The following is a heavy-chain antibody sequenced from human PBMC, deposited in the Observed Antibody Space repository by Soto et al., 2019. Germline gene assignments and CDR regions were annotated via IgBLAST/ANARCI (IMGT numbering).Heavy chain of an antibody. V-gene: IGHV3-11*01. CDR1: GFTFSDYY. CDR2: ISSSGSTI. Sequence: PGGSLRLSCAASGFTFSDYYMSWIRQAPGKGLEWVSYISSSGSTIYYADSVKGRFTISRDNAKNSLYLQMNSLRAEDTAVYYCAREEARWPRAIFDYWGQGTLVTVSS. J-gene: IGHJ4*02. CDR3: AREEARWPRAIFDY.